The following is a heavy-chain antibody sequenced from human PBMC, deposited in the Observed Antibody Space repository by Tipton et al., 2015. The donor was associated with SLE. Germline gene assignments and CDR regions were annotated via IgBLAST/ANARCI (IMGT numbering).Heavy chain of an antibody. Sequence: LRLSCTVSGGSISSHYWSWIRQPPGKGLEWIGYIYNSGSGNYNPSLKSRVTISVDTAKNQFSLKLSSVSAADPAVDYWARSDYYDSSCYYAYAFDIWGQGTRFTVSS. CDR1: GGSISSHY. CDR3: ARSDYYDSSCYYAYAFDI. V-gene: IGHV4-59*11. CDR2: IYNSGSG. J-gene: IGHJ3*02. D-gene: IGHD3-22*01.